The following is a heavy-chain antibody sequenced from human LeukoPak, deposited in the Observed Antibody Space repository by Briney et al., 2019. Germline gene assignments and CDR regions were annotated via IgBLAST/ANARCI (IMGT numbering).Heavy chain of an antibody. CDR3: LRNKEYQLLVFDR. CDR2: INWNGAST. CDR1: GFIFDDYG. Sequence: GGSLRLSCAASGFIFDDYGMSWVRQAPGKGLVWVSGINWNGASTGYADSVKGRFTIIRDNVKNSLSLQMNSLRAEDRALYCCLRNKEYQLLVFDRLVEGTLVTVCS. J-gene: IGHJ4*02. D-gene: IGHD2-2*01. V-gene: IGHV3-20*04.